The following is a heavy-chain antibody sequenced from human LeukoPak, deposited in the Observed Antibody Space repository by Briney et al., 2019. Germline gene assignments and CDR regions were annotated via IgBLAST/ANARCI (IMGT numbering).Heavy chain of an antibody. CDR2: IYYSGST. J-gene: IGHJ4*02. CDR1: GGSISSSSYY. D-gene: IGHD3-22*01. CDR3: ASDFDSSGYYYDGWYFDY. Sequence: SETLSLTCTVSGGSISSSSYYWGWIRQPPGKGLEWIGSIYYSGSTYYNPSLKSRVTISVDTSKNQFSLKLSSVTAADTAVYYCASDFDSSGYYYDGWYFDYWGQGTLVTVSS. V-gene: IGHV4-39*07.